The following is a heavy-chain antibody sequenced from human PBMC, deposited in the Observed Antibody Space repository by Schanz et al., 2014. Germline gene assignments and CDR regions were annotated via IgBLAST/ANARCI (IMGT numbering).Heavy chain of an antibody. V-gene: IGHV1-18*01. D-gene: IGHD5-18*01. CDR3: TRGGYSYALSAFDI. Sequence: QVQLVQSGAEVKKPGASVKVSCKASGYTFTSHGISWVRQAPGQGLEWMGWISANNGNTNYALKLQGRVTMTTDTSTGTAYMELRSLRSDDTALYYCTRGGYSYALSAFDIWGQGTMVTVSS. J-gene: IGHJ3*02. CDR2: ISANNGNT. CDR1: GYTFTSHG.